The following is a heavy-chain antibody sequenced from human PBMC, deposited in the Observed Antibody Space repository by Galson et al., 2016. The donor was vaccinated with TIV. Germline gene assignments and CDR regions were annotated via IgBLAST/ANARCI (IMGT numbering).Heavy chain of an antibody. J-gene: IGHJ4*01. CDR3: ARDLMTSVTTPFDF. D-gene: IGHD4-17*01. V-gene: IGHV1-69*04. CDR2: IIPILDVT. Sequence: SVKVSCKASGGTFSSYTITWVRQAPGQGLEWMGRIIPILDVTYYGQKFQGRVTITADKSTGTAYMELSSLRPDDTAVYYCARDLMTSVTTPFDFWGQGTLVTVSS. CDR1: GGTFSSYT.